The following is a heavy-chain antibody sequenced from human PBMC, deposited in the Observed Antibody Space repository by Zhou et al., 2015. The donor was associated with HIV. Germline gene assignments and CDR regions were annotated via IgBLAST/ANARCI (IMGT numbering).Heavy chain of an antibody. CDR1: GFTFNKYG. D-gene: IGHD5-24*01. CDR2: ISYDGSKI. Sequence: QVQLVESGGGVVQPGRSLRLSCVASGFTFNKYGMHWVRQAPGKGLEWVAVISYDGSKIHYADSVKGRFTVSRDNSKNTVYLQMNSLRVEDTAVYYCAKTQLLDLPEGFDSWGQGTLVTVSS. J-gene: IGHJ4*02. CDR3: AKTQLLDLPEGFDS. V-gene: IGHV3-30*18.